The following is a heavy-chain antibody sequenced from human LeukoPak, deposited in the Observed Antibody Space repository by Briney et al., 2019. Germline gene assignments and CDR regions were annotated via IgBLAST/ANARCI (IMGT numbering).Heavy chain of an antibody. D-gene: IGHD6-6*01. CDR2: INPSGGST. Sequence: ASVKVSCKASGYTFTRYYMHWVRQAPGQGLEWMGIINPSGGSTSYAQKFEGRVTMTRDTSTSTVYMELSSLRSEDTAVYYCARDRYSSSYKTYYFEYWGQGPLVTVSS. CDR3: ARDRYSSSYKTYYFEY. J-gene: IGHJ4*02. CDR1: GYTFTRYY. V-gene: IGHV1-46*01.